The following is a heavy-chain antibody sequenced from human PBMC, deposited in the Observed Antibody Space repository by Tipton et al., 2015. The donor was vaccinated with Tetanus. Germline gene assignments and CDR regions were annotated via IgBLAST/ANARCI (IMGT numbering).Heavy chain of an antibody. V-gene: IGHV4-30-4*01. CDR3: ARGPTAPSDY. D-gene: IGHD4-17*01. Sequence: TLSLTCTVSGGSISNDNYYWSWIRQPPGKGLEWIGYMFYSGSAYYNPSLKSRITISMDTSRNQFSLNLSSVTAADTAVYYCARGPTAPSDYWGQGTLVPVSS. J-gene: IGHJ4*02. CDR2: MFYSGSA. CDR1: GGSISNDNYY.